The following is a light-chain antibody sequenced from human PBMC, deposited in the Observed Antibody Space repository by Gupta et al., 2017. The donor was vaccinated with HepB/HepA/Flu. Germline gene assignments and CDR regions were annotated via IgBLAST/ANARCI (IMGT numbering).Light chain of an antibody. Sequence: DIQMTQSPSTLSASVGDRVTITCRASQSISSWLAWYQQKPGQAPNLLIYKASSVERGVPSRFSGSGSGTEFTLTISSRQPEDFATYYCQQEDSPSWTFGQGTKVEVK. V-gene: IGKV1-5*03. J-gene: IGKJ1*01. CDR1: QSISSW. CDR2: KAS. CDR3: QQEDSPSWT.